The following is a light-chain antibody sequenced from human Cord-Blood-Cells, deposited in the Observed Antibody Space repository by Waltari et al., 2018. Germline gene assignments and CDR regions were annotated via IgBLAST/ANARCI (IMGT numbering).Light chain of an antibody. Sequence: QSALTQPASVSGSPGQSITISCTGTSSDVGGYNYVSWYQQHPGKAPKLMIYDVSKRPSVVSNRFSGSKSGNTASLTISGLQAEDEADYYCSSYTSSSTLVFGGGTKLTVI. CDR3: SSYTSSSTLV. CDR1: SSDVGGYNY. CDR2: DVS. V-gene: IGLV2-14*01. J-gene: IGLJ2*01.